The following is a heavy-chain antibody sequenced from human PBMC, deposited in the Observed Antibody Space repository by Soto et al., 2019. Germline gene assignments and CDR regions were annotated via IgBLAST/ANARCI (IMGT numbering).Heavy chain of an antibody. J-gene: IGHJ4*02. CDR3: ARGAHYDSSGYYYFY. CDR2: IIPIFGTA. Sequence: SVKVSCKASGGTFNNYAISWVRQAPGQGLEWMGGIIPIFGTANYAQNFQGRVTITADESTSTAYMELRSLRSEDTALYYCARGAHYDSSGYYYFYWGQGTLVTVSS. V-gene: IGHV1-69*13. CDR1: GGTFNNYA. D-gene: IGHD3-22*01.